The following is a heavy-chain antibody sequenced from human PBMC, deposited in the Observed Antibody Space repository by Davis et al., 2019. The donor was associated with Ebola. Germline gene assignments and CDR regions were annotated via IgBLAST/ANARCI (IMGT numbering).Heavy chain of an antibody. J-gene: IGHJ4*02. CDR2: ISAYNGNT. D-gene: IGHD2-2*01. CDR3: ARDCSSTSCYGY. Sequence: ASVKVSCKASGYTFTSYGISWVRQAPGQGLEWMGWISAYNGNTNYAQKLQGRVTMTTDTSTSTAYMELSSLRSEDTAVYYCARDCSSTSCYGYWGQGTLVTVSS. V-gene: IGHV1-18*04. CDR1: GYTFTSYG.